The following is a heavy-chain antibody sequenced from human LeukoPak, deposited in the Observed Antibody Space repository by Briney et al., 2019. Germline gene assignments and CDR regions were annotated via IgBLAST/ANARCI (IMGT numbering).Heavy chain of an antibody. J-gene: IGHJ5*02. D-gene: IGHD6-19*01. CDR1: GYTFTISG. V-gene: IGHV1-18*01. CDR3: ARDTRGIAVAGSRFDP. CDR2: TRAYNGNT. Sequence: ASVKVSCKASGYTFTISGISCVRQAPGQGLEWMGWTRAYNGNTNYAQKLQGSVTMTTDTYASTAYMELRSLSSDDAGVYYCARDTRGIAVAGSRFDPWGQGTLVTVSS.